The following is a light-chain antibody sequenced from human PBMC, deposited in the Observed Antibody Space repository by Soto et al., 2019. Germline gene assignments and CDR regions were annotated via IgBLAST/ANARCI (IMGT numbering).Light chain of an antibody. J-gene: IGLJ1*01. Sequence: QSVLTQPPSGSGAPGQRVTISCTGSSSNIGAGYDVHWYQQLPGTAPKLLIYGNSNRPSGVPDRFSGSKSGTSASLAITGLQAEAEADYYCQSYDSSLSGYVFGTGTKVTVL. CDR1: SSNIGAGYD. CDR2: GNS. CDR3: QSYDSSLSGYV. V-gene: IGLV1-40*01.